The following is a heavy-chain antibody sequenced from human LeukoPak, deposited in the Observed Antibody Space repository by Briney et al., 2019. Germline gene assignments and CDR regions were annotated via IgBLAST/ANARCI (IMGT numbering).Heavy chain of an antibody. V-gene: IGHV3-66*01. CDR1: GFPVITTP. D-gene: IGHD3-16*01. CDR3: ARVLGSPSYFDD. CDR2: TYRGGTS. Sequence: GGSLRLSCQAPGFPVITTPLSWVGRSPGRGLEWVSVTYRGGTSDYGDFVKDRFSSYRDSSKNTLDLQMNSLRAEDTAVYYCARVLGSPSYFDDWGQGTLVTVSP. J-gene: IGHJ4*02.